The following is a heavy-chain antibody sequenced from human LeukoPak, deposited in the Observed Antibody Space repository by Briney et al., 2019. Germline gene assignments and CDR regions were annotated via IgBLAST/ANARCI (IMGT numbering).Heavy chain of an antibody. V-gene: IGHV3-64D*06. CDR2: ISRNGGST. J-gene: IGHJ4*02. Sequence: PGGSLRLSCSAPGFTLSRYAMHWGRQAPGKGLEYVSAISRNGGSTYYADPVKGRFTISRDNSRNTLHLQMSSLRVEDTAVYYCVKDSSSGSYFDYWGQGTLVTVSS. CDR3: VKDSSSGSYFDY. CDR1: GFTLSRYA. D-gene: IGHD3-10*01.